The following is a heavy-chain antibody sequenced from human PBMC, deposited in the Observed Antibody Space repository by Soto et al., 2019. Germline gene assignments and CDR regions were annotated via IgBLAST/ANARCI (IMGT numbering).Heavy chain of an antibody. CDR3: ARIILVGATTNYFDY. D-gene: IGHD1-26*01. CDR2: IIPIFGTA. CDR1: GGTFSSYA. Sequence: GSSVKVSCKASGGTFSSYAISWVRQAPGQGLEWMGGIIPIFGTANYAQKFQGRVTITADESTSTAYMELSSLRSEDTAVYYCARIILVGATTNYFDYWGQGTLVTVPS. J-gene: IGHJ4*02. V-gene: IGHV1-69*13.